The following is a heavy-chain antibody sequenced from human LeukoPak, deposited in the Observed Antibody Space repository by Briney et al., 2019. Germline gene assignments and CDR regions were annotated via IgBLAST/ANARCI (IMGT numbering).Heavy chain of an antibody. J-gene: IGHJ4*02. CDR2: INHSGST. V-gene: IGHV4-34*01. D-gene: IGHD3-22*01. CDR3: AREPWVKNYYDSSGYSDY. CDR1: GGSFSGYY. Sequence: SETLSLTRAVYGGSFSGYYWSWIRQPPGKGLEWIGEINHSGSTNYNPSLKSRVTISVDTSKNQFSLKLSSVTAADTAVYCCAREPWVKNYYDSSGYSDYWGQGTLVTVSS.